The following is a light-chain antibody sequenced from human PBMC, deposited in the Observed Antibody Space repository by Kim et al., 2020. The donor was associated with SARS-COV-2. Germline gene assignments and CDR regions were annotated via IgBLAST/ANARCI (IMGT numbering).Light chain of an antibody. J-gene: IGKJ4*01. V-gene: IGKV3-15*01. Sequence: VSPRDSATLSCRASQSVGNFFAWSQQTPGQPPRLLICGAFTGATGIPARFSGTGSGTDFTLTVSSLQSEDFAVYYCQQYRNWPLTFGGGTKVDI. CDR1: QSVGNF. CDR3: QQYRNWPLT. CDR2: GAF.